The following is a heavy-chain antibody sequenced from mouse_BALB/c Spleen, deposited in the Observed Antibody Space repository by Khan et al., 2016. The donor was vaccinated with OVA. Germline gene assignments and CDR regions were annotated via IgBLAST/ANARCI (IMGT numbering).Heavy chain of an antibody. D-gene: IGHD2-10*01. CDR1: GHTFTNFG. CDR3: ARPPYFSYAMDN. CDR2: INTYTGEP. V-gene: IGHV9-3-1*01. Sequence: QIQLVQSGPELKKPGETVKISCKASGHTFTNFGMNWVNQAPGKGLKWMGWINTYTGEPTYADDFNGRFAFSLEASASTAYLQINNLTNEDTATYFCARPPYFSYAMDNWGQGTSVTVSS. J-gene: IGHJ4*01.